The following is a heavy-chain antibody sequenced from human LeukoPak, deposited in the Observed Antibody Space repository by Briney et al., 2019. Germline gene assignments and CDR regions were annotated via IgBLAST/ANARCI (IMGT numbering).Heavy chain of an antibody. CDR3: ASLVHLWHYFDY. CDR2: ISSSSSYI. V-gene: IGHV3-21*01. J-gene: IGHJ4*02. D-gene: IGHD5-18*01. Sequence: PGGSLRLSCAASGFTFSSYSMNWVRQAPGKGLEWVSSISSSSSYIYYADSVKGRFTISRDNAKNSLYLQMNSLRAEDTAVYYCASLVHLWHYFDYWGQGTLVTVSS. CDR1: GFTFSSYS.